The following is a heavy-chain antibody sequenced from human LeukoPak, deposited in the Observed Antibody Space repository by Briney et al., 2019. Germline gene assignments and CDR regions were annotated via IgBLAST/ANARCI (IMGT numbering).Heavy chain of an antibody. CDR3: ARGEYYYDGGY. J-gene: IGHJ1*01. CDR2: IKQDGSEK. CDR1: GFTFSTNS. V-gene: IGHV3-7*04. D-gene: IGHD3-22*01. Sequence: PGGSLRLSCSASGFTFSTNSMHWVRQAPGKGLEWVANIKQDGSEKYYVDSVKGRFTISRDNAKNSLYLQMNSLRVEDTAVYYCARGEYYYDGGYWGQGTLVTVSS.